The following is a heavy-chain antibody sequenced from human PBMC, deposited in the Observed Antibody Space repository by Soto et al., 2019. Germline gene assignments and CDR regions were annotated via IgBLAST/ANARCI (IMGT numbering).Heavy chain of an antibody. CDR1: GYTFTSYG. CDR3: AREGYGIRTSCRHYDYYGMDV. CDR2: ISAYNGNT. Sequence: QVQLVQSGAEVKKPGASVKVSCKASGYTFTSYGISWLRQAPRQGLEWMGWISAYNGNTNYAQKLQGRVPMTTDTATSTAHTEVRNLISGYTAGYNCAREGYGIRTSCRHYDYYGMDVWGQGITVTVSS. V-gene: IGHV1-18*01. D-gene: IGHD2-2*01. J-gene: IGHJ6*02.